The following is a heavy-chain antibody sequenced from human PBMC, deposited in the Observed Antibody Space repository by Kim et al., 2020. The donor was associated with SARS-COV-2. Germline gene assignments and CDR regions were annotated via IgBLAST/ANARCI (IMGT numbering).Heavy chain of an antibody. J-gene: IGHJ5*02. CDR1: GGSISSGGYY. V-gene: IGHV4-31*03. Sequence: SETLSLTCTVSGGSISSGGYYWSWIRQHPGKGLEWIGYIYYSGSTYYNPSLKSRVTISVDTSKNQFSLKLSSVTAADTAVYYCARAPDSTGTTNWFDPWGQGTLVTVSS. CDR3: ARAPDSTGTTNWFDP. D-gene: IGHD1-7*01. CDR2: IYYSGST.